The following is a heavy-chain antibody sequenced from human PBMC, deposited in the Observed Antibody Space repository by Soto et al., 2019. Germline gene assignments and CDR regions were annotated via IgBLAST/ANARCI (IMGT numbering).Heavy chain of an antibody. CDR3: ARDRRVVWDGPGLLNWFGP. Sequence: SETLSLTWTVSGCPFNNSNCYWSWIRQGPGKELARIGYVYYTGSTYSNPSLKSRLTLTIDTSTNQFSLNLTSVTAADTAVYFFARDRRVVWDGPGLLNWFGPLGQGALVTGFS. V-gene: IGHV4-61*01. CDR2: VYYTGST. J-gene: IGHJ5*02. D-gene: IGHD2-21*01. CDR1: GCPFNNSNCY.